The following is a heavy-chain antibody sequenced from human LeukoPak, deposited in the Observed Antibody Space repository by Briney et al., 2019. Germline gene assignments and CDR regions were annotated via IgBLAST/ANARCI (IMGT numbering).Heavy chain of an antibody. CDR1: GGSFSGYS. J-gene: IGHJ2*01. V-gene: IGHV4-34*01. CDR3: AREEGGYDYWYFDL. Sequence: PSETLSPTCAVSGGSFSGYSWSWIRQPPGKGLEWIGEINHSGGTNFNPSLKSRAILSVDTSKNQFSLKLSSVTAADTAVYYCAREEGGYDYWYFDLWGRGTLVTVSS. D-gene: IGHD5-12*01. CDR2: INHSGGT.